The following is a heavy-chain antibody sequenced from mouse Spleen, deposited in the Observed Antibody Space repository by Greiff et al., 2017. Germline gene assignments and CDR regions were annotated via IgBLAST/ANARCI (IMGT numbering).Heavy chain of an antibody. J-gene: IGHJ4*01. CDR1: GFSLTSYG. D-gene: IGHD2-10*02. V-gene: IGHV2-2*02. CDR2: IWSGGST. CDR3: ARNIEYGNYPYAMDY. Sequence: VKLMESGPGLVQPSQSLSITCTVSGFSLTSYGVHWVRQSPGKGLEWLGVIWSGGSTDYNAAFISRLSISKDNSKSQVFFKMNSLQANDTAIYYCARNIEYGNYPYAMDYWGQGTSVTVSS.